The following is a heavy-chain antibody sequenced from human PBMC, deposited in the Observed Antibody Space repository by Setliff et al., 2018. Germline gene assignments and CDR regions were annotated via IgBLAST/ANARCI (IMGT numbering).Heavy chain of an antibody. J-gene: IGHJ4*02. CDR2: IRFDGNIK. Sequence: GGSLRLSCAASGFAFSSYGMHWVRQAPAKGLEWVAFIRFDGNIKYYADSVKGRFTISRDRSKNTVYLQMNRLRAEDTAMYYCATLSKDLNYWGQGTLVTVSS. CDR1: GFAFSSYG. CDR3: ATLSKDLNY. V-gene: IGHV3-30*02. D-gene: IGHD3-3*01.